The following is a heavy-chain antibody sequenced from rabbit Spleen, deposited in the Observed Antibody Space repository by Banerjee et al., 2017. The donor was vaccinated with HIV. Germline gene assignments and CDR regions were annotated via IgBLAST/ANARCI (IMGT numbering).Heavy chain of an antibody. CDR1: GFSFNSGYD. J-gene: IGHJ6*01. D-gene: IGHD8-1*01. CDR2: IDAGSSGFT. CDR3: ARDTGSSFSSYGMDL. V-gene: IGHV1S40*01. Sequence: QSLEESGGGLVKPGASLTLTCKASGFSFNSGYDMCWVRQAPGKGLEWIACIDAGSSGFTYFATWAKCRFTCSKTSSTTVTLQMTRLTAADTATYFCARDTGSSFSSYGMDLWGPGTLVTVS.